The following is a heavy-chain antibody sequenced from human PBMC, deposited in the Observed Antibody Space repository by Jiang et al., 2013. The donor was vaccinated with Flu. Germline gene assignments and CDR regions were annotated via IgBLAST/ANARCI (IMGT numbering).Heavy chain of an antibody. CDR2: INHSGST. CDR3: ARGGEDIVATIPWAFDI. D-gene: IGHD5-12*01. J-gene: IGHJ3*02. Sequence: LLKPSETLSLTCAVYGGSFSGYYWSWIRQPPGKGLEWIGEINHSGSTNYNPSLKSRVTISVDTSKNQFSLKLSSVTAADTAVYYCARGGEDIVATIPWAFDIWGQGTMVTVSS. CDR1: GGSFSGYY. V-gene: IGHV4-34*01.